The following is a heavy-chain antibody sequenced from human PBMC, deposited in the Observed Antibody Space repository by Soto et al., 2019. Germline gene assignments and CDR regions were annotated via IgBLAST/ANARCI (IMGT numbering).Heavy chain of an antibody. V-gene: IGHV1-18*04. D-gene: IGHD3-9*01. CDR1: GYTFIGYG. J-gene: IGHJ4*02. CDR3: ARDYHGTTVFLVSKYDF. Sequence: QVQLVQSGAEVKKPGASVKVSCKTSGYTFIGYGISWVRQAPGQGLEWMGWISGYNGDTKYEQKYQGRVTMTTDTSTNTAYMEVRNLRPDDTAVYYCARDYHGTTVFLVSKYDFWGQGTMVTVST. CDR2: ISGYNGDT.